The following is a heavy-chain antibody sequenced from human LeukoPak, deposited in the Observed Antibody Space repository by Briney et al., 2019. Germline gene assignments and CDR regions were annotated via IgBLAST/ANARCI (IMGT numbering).Heavy chain of an antibody. V-gene: IGHV6-1*01. CDR1: GDSVSSNSAA. CDR2: KHYRSKWYN. J-gene: IGHJ3*02. Sequence: SQTLSLTCAISGDSVSSNSAAWNWIRQSPSRGLEWLGRKHYRSKWYNDYAVSVESRITINPDTSKNQFSLQLNSVTPEDTAVYYCARGLQSSGYAFDIWGQGTMVTVSS. D-gene: IGHD6-19*01. CDR3: ARGLQSSGYAFDI.